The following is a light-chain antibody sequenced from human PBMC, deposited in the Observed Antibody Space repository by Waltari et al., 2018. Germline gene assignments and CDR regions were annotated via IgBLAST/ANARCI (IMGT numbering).Light chain of an antibody. Sequence: QSAPTQPASVSGYLGQSITISCTGTSSDIGAYTYVSWCQQHPGKAPKVLIFDVNNRPSGVSDRCSASKSGNTASLTISGLQAEDEADYYCGSYTSSSTWVFGGGTKVTV. J-gene: IGLJ3*02. V-gene: IGLV2-14*01. CDR3: GSYTSSSTWV. CDR2: DVN. CDR1: SSDIGAYTY.